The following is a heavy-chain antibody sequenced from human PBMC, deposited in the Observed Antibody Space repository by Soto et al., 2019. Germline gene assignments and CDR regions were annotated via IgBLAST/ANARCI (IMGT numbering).Heavy chain of an antibody. Sequence: QVQLVESGGGVVQPGRSLRLSCAASGFTFSSYGMYWVRQAPGKGLEWVARISYDGSDQFYGDSVKGRFTISRDNSRNILDVQMNSLRSEDTAVYYCAKDTGAAYWGQGPVVTVSA. CDR3: AKDTGAAY. D-gene: IGHD2-15*01. V-gene: IGHV3-30*18. CDR1: GFTFSSYG. J-gene: IGHJ4*02. CDR2: ISYDGSDQ.